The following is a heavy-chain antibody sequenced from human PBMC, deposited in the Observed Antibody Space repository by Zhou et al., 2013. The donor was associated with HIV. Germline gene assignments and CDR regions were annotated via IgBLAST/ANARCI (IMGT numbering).Heavy chain of an antibody. Sequence: QVQLVQSGAEVKKPGASLKVSCKASGYTFTGYYIHWVRQAPGQGLEWMGWINPNSGGTNYAQKFQGRVTMTRDTSISTAYMELSRLRSDDTAVYYCARDHFYYDSSDFYGWNRYWHFDLWGLAPWSLSPQ. J-gene: IGHJ2*01. CDR3: ARDHFYYDSSDFYGWNRYWHFDL. CDR1: GYTFTGYY. CDR2: INPNSGGT. V-gene: IGHV1-2*02. D-gene: IGHD3-22*01.